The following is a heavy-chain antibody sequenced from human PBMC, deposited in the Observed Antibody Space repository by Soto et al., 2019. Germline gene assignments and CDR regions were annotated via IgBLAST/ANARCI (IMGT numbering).Heavy chain of an antibody. V-gene: IGHV1-18*01. J-gene: IGHJ6*04. CDR2: IGAYNGHT. D-gene: IGHD3-22*01. CDR3: AREDYYDIRAYLPVRCYFGMDF. CDR1: GYPFTNSG. Sequence: ASVKVSCKASGYPFTNSGISWVRQAPGQGLEWMGWIGAYNGHTKYAQKLQGRVTMTTDTSTSTAYMELRSLKSDDTAVYYRAREDYYDIRAYLPVRCYFGMDFWGKGPTGVVST.